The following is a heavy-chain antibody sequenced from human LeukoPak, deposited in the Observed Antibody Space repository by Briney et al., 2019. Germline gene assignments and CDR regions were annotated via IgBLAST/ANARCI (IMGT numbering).Heavy chain of an antibody. J-gene: IGHJ4*02. CDR2: INPKSGGT. Sequence: ASVKVSCKASGCTFTDYYIHWVRQAPGQGLEWMGWINPKSGGTRYAQNFQGRVTMTRDTSITTAYMELSRLRSDDTAVFYCARVLCCDVGTTFLFDYWGQGTLVTASS. CDR3: ARVLCCDVGTTFLFDY. CDR1: GCTFTDYY. V-gene: IGHV1-2*02. D-gene: IGHD1-1*01.